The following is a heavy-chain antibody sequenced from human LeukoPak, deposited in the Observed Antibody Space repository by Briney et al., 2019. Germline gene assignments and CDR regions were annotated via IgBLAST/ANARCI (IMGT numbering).Heavy chain of an antibody. J-gene: IGHJ4*02. V-gene: IGHV3-53*01. CDR1: GFTVSSNY. CDR2: IYSGGST. D-gene: IGHD6-19*01. CDR3: ARVSDISVAAYFDY. Sequence: GGSLRLSCAASGFTVSSNYMNWVRQAPGKGLEWVSIIYSGGSTYYADSMKGRFTISRDNSKNTLYLQMNSLRAEDTALYYCARVSDISVAAYFDYWGQGTLVTVSS.